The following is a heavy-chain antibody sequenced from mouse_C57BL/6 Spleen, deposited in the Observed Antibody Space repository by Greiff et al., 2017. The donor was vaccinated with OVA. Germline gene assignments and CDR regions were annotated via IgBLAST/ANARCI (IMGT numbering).Heavy chain of an antibody. CDR1: GYTFTSYW. CDR3: ARWVDAMDY. Sequence: QVQLKQPGAELVKPGASVKMSCKASGYTFTSYWITWVRQRPGQGLGWIGDIYPGSGSTNYNEKFKSKATLTVDTSSSTAYMQLSSLTSEDSAVYYCARWVDAMDYWGQGTSVTVSS. D-gene: IGHD1-1*02. J-gene: IGHJ4*01. CDR2: IYPGSGST. V-gene: IGHV1-55*01.